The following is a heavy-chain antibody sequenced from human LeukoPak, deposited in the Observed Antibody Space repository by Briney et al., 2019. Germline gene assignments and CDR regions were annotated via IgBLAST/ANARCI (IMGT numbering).Heavy chain of an antibody. CDR1: GGTFSSYA. D-gene: IGHD3-22*01. Sequence: ASVKVSCKASGGTFSSYAISWVRQAPGQGLEWMGGIIPIFGTANYAQKFQGRVTITADESTSTAYMELSSLRSEDTAVYYCARPPSYYDSGVFSIFDIGAKGKMVTV. CDR3: ARPPSYYDSGVFSIFDI. V-gene: IGHV1-69*13. J-gene: IGHJ3*02. CDR2: IIPIFGTA.